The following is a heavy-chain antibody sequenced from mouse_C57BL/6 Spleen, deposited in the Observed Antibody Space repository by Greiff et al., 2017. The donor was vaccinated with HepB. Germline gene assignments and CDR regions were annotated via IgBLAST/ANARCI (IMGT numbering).Heavy chain of an antibody. Sequence: EVKLQESGPGLVKPSQSLSLTCSVTGYSITSGYYWNWIRQFPGNKLEWMGYISYDGSNNYNPSLKNRISITRDTSKNQFFLKLNSVTTEDTATYYCARAGDYDDAWFAYWGQGTLVTVSA. D-gene: IGHD2-4*01. CDR1: GYSITSGYY. CDR2: ISYDGSN. J-gene: IGHJ3*01. V-gene: IGHV3-6*01. CDR3: ARAGDYDDAWFAY.